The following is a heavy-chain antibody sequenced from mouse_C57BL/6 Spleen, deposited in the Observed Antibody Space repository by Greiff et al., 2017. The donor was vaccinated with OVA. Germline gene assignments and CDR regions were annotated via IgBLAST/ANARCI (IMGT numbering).Heavy chain of an antibody. J-gene: IGHJ1*03. V-gene: IGHV14-4*01. CDR3: TATMVVGWYFDD. CDR2: IDPENGDT. CDR1: GFTITDDY. D-gene: IGHD2-1*01. Sequence: VQLQQSGAELVRPGASVKLSCTASGFTITDDYMHWVKQRPEQGLEWIGWIDPENGDTEYASKFQGKATLTADTSSNTSYLQLSSLTSEDTAVDYCTATMVVGWYFDDWGTGTTVTVSS.